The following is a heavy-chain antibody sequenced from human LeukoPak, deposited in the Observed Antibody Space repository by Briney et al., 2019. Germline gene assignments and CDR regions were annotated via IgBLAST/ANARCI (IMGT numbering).Heavy chain of an antibody. Sequence: ASVKVSCRASGYTFTSHYMHWVRQAPGQGLEWMGIINPSAGSTSYPQKFQGRVTMTRDTSTSTVYMELSSLRSEDTAVYYCAAPGASGFVGNFWSGPLDFWGQGTPGTVSS. CDR2: INPSAGST. CDR3: AAPGASGFVGNFWSGPLDF. CDR1: GYTFTSHY. V-gene: IGHV1-46*01. J-gene: IGHJ4*02. D-gene: IGHD3-3*01.